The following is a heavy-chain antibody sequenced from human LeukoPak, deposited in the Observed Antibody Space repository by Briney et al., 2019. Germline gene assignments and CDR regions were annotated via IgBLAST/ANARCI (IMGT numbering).Heavy chain of an antibody. D-gene: IGHD5-18*01. Sequence: GASVKVSCKASGYTFTSYDINWARQATGQGLEWMGWMNPNSGNTGYAQKFQGRVTMTRNTSISTAYMELSSLRSEDTAVYYCARNGIQLWLVGYYYYYMDVWGKGTTVTISS. V-gene: IGHV1-8*01. CDR2: MNPNSGNT. CDR3: ARNGIQLWLVGYYYYYMDV. J-gene: IGHJ6*03. CDR1: GYTFTSYD.